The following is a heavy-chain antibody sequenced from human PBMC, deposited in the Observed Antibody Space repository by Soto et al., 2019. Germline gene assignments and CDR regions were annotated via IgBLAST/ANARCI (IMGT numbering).Heavy chain of an antibody. CDR2: ISRSGSS. V-gene: IGHV4-59*01. Sequence: LSLTCTVSGGSIFIDDWTWIRQPPGKGLEWIGYISRSGSSSFAPSLKGRVTFSTDTSKNQVSLKMTYVTVADTAVYYCARGYWFDPWGPGTLVTVSS. CDR1: GGSIFIDD. J-gene: IGHJ5*02. CDR3: ARGYWFDP.